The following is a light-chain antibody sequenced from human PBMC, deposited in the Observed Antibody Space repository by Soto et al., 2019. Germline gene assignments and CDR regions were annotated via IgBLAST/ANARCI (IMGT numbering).Light chain of an antibody. CDR2: EGS. CDR1: SSDVGGYKY. V-gene: IGLV2-8*01. Sequence: QSALTQPPSASGSPGQSVTISCTGTSSDVGGYKYVSWYQQHPGKVPKLMIYEGSKRPSGVPDRLSGSKSGNTASLTVSGLQAEDEADYYCSSYAGSNNDYVFGTGTKLTVL. CDR3: SSYAGSNNDYV. J-gene: IGLJ1*01.